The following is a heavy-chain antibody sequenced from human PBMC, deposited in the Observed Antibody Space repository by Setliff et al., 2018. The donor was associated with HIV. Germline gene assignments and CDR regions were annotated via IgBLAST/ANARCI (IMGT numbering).Heavy chain of an antibody. V-gene: IGHV1-69*02. CDR3: ARGGDYAISSWFTALLDY. D-gene: IGHD6-13*01. J-gene: IGHJ4*02. CDR1: GGPFTSSS. Sequence: GASVKVSCKASGGPFTSSSICWVRQAPGQGLEWMVRIIPILGVPRYAQKFQGRVTITADKSTSTSYMHLSSLRAEDTAVYFCARGGDYAISSWFTALLDYWGQGALVTVSS. CDR2: IIPILGVP.